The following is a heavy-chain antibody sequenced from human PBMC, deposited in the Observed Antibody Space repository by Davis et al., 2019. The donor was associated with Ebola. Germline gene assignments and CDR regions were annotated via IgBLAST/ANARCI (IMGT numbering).Heavy chain of an antibody. V-gene: IGHV5-51*01. J-gene: IGHJ3*02. CDR1: GFSFSNYW. Sequence: GESLKISCECSGFSFSNYWLGWVRQMPGKGLEWMGIIYTGDFDTRYSPSFRGQVTISADKSIKTAYLQWSSLKASDTAMYYCASLRRTITGMDDGFDIWGQGTMVTVSA. D-gene: IGHD1-20*01. CDR2: IYTGDFDT. CDR3: ASLRRTITGMDDGFDI.